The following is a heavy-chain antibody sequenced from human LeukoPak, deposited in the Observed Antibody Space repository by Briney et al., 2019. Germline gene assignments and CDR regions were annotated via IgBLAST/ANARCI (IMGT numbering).Heavy chain of an antibody. D-gene: IGHD3-10*02. CDR2: ISSSGSTI. V-gene: IGHV3-48*03. CDR1: GFTFRSYA. CDR3: ARDYVGGVIDY. J-gene: IGHJ4*02. Sequence: GGSLRLSCRASGFTFRSYAMDWVRQAPGKGLEWVSYISSSGSTIYYADSVKGRFTVSRDNTKNSLHLQMNSLRAEDTAVYYCARDYVGGVIDYWGQGTLVTVSS.